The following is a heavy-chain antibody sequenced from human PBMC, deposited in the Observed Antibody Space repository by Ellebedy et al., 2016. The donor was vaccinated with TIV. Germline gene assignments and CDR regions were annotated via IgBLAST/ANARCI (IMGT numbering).Heavy chain of an antibody. Sequence: AASVKVSCKASGYTSTGYYIHWVRQAPGQGLEWMGWINPNSGGTNYAQHFQGRVTMTRDTSISTAYMALSRLRADATAVYYCARAHQIGTWVYWGQGTLVTVSS. CDR1: GYTSTGYY. J-gene: IGHJ4*02. V-gene: IGHV1-2*02. CDR3: ARAHQIGTWVY. D-gene: IGHD1-14*01. CDR2: INPNSGGT.